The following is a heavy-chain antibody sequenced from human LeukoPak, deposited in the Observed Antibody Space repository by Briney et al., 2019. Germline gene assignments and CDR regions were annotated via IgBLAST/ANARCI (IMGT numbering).Heavy chain of an antibody. D-gene: IGHD3-3*01. J-gene: IGHJ4*02. Sequence: GGSLRLSCAASGFTFSDYGMHWVRRAPGKGLEWVAFLRYDGSNEYYVDSVKGRFTVSRDNSKNTLYLQMNSLRAEDTAVYYCTKSFWSGYTYYFDSWGQGPLVTVSS. CDR2: LRYDGSNE. CDR1: GFTFSDYG. V-gene: IGHV3-30*02. CDR3: TKSFWSGYTYYFDS.